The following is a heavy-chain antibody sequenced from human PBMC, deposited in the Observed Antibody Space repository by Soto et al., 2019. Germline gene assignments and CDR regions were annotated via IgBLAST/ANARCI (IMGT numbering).Heavy chain of an antibody. CDR1: GGTFSSYA. CDR3: ARSLLPIDYYDSSGYYPSYYYYGMDV. D-gene: IGHD3-22*01. Sequence: ASVKVSCKASGGTFSSYAISWVRQAPGQGLEWMGGIIPIFGTANYAQKFQGRVTITADESTSTAYMELSSLRSEDTAVYYCARSLLPIDYYDSSGYYPSYYYYGMDVWGQGTTVTVSS. V-gene: IGHV1-69*13. J-gene: IGHJ6*02. CDR2: IIPIFGTA.